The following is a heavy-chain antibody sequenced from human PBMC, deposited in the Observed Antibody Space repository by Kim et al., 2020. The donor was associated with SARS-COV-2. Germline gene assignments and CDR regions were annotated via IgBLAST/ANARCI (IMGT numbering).Heavy chain of an antibody. CDR3: ATGRGSGNYYYYGMDV. V-gene: IGHV3-33*01. CDR2: IWYDGSNK. D-gene: IGHD3-10*01. Sequence: GGSLRLSCAASGFTFSSYGMHWVRQAPGKGLEWVAVIWYDGSNKYYADSVKGRFTISRDNSKNTLYLQMNSLRAEDTAVYYCATGRGSGNYYYYGMDVWGQGTTVTVSS. CDR1: GFTFSSYG. J-gene: IGHJ6*02.